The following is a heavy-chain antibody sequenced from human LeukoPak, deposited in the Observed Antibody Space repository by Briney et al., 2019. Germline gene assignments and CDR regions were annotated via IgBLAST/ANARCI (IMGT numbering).Heavy chain of an antibody. D-gene: IGHD3-16*01. Sequence: PGGSLRLSCAASGFTFSSYAMSWVRQAPGKGLEWVSAISGSGGSTYYADSVKGRFTISRDNSKNTLYLQMNSLRAEDTAVYYCATRSSDYVWGTLGTGDYWGQGTLVTVSS. CDR3: ATRSSDYVWGTLGTGDY. V-gene: IGHV3-23*01. CDR2: ISGSGGST. J-gene: IGHJ4*02. CDR1: GFTFSSYA.